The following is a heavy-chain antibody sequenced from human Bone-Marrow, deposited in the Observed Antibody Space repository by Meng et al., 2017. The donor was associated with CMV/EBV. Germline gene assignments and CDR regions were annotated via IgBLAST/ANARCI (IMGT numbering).Heavy chain of an antibody. CDR1: GFTFSNAW. CDR2: IKSKTGGGTI. V-gene: IGHV3-15*01. D-gene: IGHD6-19*01. J-gene: IGHJ4*02. CDR3: TTFSLSSGWYYFDC. Sequence: GESLKISCAASGFTFSNAWMSWVRQAPGKGLEWVGRIKSKTGGGTIDYAAPVIGRFTISRDDSKNTLYLQMNSLKTEDTAVYYCTTFSLSSGWYYFDCWGQGTLDTVSS.